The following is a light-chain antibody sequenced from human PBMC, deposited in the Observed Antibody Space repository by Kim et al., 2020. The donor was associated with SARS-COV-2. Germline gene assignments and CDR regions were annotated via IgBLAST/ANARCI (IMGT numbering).Light chain of an antibody. CDR1: QSVSSNY. J-gene: IGKJ4*01. V-gene: IGKV3-20*01. Sequence: SPGERATPSCRASQSVSSNYLAWYQQTPGQAPRLLIYRTSSRATGFPDRFSGSGSGTDFTLTISRLEPEDFAVYYCQQYGSLPVTFGGGTKVDIK. CDR3: QQYGSLPVT. CDR2: RTS.